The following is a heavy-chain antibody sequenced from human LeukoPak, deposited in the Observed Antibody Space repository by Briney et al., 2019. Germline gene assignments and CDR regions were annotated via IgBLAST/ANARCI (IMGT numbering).Heavy chain of an antibody. J-gene: IGHJ4*02. CDR1: GGSFSGYY. CDR2: IFYTGDS. V-gene: IGHV4-59*08. D-gene: IGHD2-21*01. CDR3: ARHRFASPLDS. Sequence: KPSETLSLTCAVYGGSFSGYYWSWIRQPPGKGLEWIGYIFYTGDSNHNPSFKSRVSISLDTSKDQISLKLSSVTAADTAVYYCARHRFASPLDSWGQGTLVTVSS.